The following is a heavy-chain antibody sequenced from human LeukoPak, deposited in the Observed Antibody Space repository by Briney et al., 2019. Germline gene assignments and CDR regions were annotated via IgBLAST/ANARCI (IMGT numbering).Heavy chain of an antibody. V-gene: IGHV3-48*03. CDR2: ISSSGSTI. D-gene: IGHD3-16*01. Sequence: PGGSLRLSCAASGFTFSSYEMNWVRQAPGKGLEWVSYISSSGSTIYYADSVKGRFTISRDNAKNSLYLQMNSLRAEDTAFYYGAGGAKGNDYWGQGTLVTVSS. CDR3: AGGAKGNDY. CDR1: GFTFSSYE. J-gene: IGHJ4*02.